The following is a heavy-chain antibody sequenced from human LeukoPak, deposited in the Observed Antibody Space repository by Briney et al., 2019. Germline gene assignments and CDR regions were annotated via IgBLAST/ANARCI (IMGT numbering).Heavy chain of an antibody. CDR2: IYYSGST. Sequence: PSETLSLTCTVSGGSISSYYWSWIRQPPGKGLEWIGYIYYSGSTNYNPPLKSRVTISVDTSKNQFSLKLSSVTAADTAVYYCARGKVATVFDYWGQGTLVTVSS. CDR3: ARGKVATVFDY. CDR1: GGSISSYY. D-gene: IGHD5-12*01. J-gene: IGHJ4*02. V-gene: IGHV4-59*01.